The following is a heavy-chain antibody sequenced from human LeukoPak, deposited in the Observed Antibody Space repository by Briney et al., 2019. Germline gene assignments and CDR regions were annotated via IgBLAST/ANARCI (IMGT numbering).Heavy chain of an antibody. V-gene: IGHV4-59*01. J-gene: IGHJ5*02. CDR1: GGSIGGYS. CDR2: ISYTGIT. D-gene: IGHD6-19*01. CDR3: ARRLYSSGWSYWFDP. Sequence: PSETLSLTCSVSGGSIGGYSWTWVRQPPGKRLEYIGYISYTGITYYNPSLMSRVTISVATSKNQFSLKLASVTAPDTAVYYCARRLYSSGWSYWFDPWGQGTLVTASX.